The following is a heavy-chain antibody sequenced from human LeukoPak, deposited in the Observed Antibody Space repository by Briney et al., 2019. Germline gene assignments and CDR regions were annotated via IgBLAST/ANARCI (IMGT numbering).Heavy chain of an antibody. CDR3: ARDPNLRFLEWLPLYGMDV. CDR2: INPNSGGT. CDR1: GYTFTGYY. D-gene: IGHD3-3*01. J-gene: IGHJ6*02. V-gene: IGHV1-2*02. Sequence: ASVKVSCKASGYTFTGYYMHWVRPAPGQGLEWMGWINPNSGGTNYAQKFQGRVTMTRDTSISTAYMELSRLRSDDTAVYYCARDPNLRFLEWLPLYGMDVWGQGTTVTVSS.